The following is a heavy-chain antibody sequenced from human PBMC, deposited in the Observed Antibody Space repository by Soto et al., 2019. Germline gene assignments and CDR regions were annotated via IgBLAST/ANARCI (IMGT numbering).Heavy chain of an antibody. CDR2: IIPILGRA. D-gene: IGHD3-22*01. Sequence: ASVKVSCKASGGTFSSYAISWVRQAPGQGLEWMGGIIPILGRANYAQKFQGRVTITADKSTSTAYMELSSLRSEDTAVYYCARGGHTYYYDSSCYYYLFDPWGQGTLVTVSS. CDR1: GGTFSSYA. V-gene: IGHV1-69*10. J-gene: IGHJ5*02. CDR3: ARGGHTYYYDSSCYYYLFDP.